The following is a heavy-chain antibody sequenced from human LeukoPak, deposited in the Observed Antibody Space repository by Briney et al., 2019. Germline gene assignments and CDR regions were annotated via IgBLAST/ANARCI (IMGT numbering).Heavy chain of an antibody. D-gene: IGHD4-23*01. CDR2: IYYSGST. V-gene: IGHV4-39*01. CDR1: GGSISSPSYY. Sequence: PSETLSLTCTVSGGSISSPSYYWGWIRQPPGKGLEWIGNIYYSGSTYYNPSLKSRVVISADASKNQFSLKVGSVTAADTAVYYCARQNQFYGGNSHPESWGQGILVTVSS. J-gene: IGHJ5*02. CDR3: ARQNQFYGGNSHPES.